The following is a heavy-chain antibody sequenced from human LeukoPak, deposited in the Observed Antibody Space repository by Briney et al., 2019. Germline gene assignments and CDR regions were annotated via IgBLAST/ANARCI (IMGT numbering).Heavy chain of an antibody. J-gene: IGHJ4*02. V-gene: IGHV4-38-2*01. CDR1: GYSISSGYY. D-gene: IGHD5-12*01. Sequence: SETLSLTCAVSGYSISSGYYWGWIRPPPGKGLEWIGSIYHSGSTYYNPSLKSRVTISVDTSKNQFSLKLSSVTAADTAVYYCGKGLNRDYSGIGDHWGQGTLVTVSS. CDR2: IYHSGST. CDR3: GKGLNRDYSGIGDH.